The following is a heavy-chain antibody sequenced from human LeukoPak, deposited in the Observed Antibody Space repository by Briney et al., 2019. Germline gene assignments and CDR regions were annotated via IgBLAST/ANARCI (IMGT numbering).Heavy chain of an antibody. CDR2: IIPIFGTA. CDR3: ARGGLGRTLKSDPIDY. J-gene: IGHJ4*02. Sequence: SVKVSCKASGGTFSSYAISWVRQAPGQGLEWMGGIIPIFGTANYAQKFQGRVTITTDESTSTAYMELSSLRSEDTAVYYCARGGLGRTLKSDPIDYWGQGTLVTVSS. D-gene: IGHD2/OR15-2a*01. V-gene: IGHV1-69*05. CDR1: GGTFSSYA.